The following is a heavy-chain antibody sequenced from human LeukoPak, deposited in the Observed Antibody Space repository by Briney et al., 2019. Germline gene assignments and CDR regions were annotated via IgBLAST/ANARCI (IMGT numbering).Heavy chain of an antibody. CDR3: AKRGYCRGGTCFSHDAFDI. V-gene: IGHV3-23*01. CDR2: ISGSGSST. Sequence: GGTLRLSCAASGFTFRRYGMSWVRQAPEKGLEWVSAISGSGSSTYYGDSVKGRFTISRDNSKNTLYLRMNSLRAEDTAVYYCAKRGYCRGGTCFSHDAFDIWGQGTMVSVSS. J-gene: IGHJ3*02. CDR1: GFTFRRYG. D-gene: IGHD2-15*01.